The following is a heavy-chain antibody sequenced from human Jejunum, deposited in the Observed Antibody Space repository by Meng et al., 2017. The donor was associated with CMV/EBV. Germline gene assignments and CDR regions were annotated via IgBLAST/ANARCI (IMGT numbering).Heavy chain of an antibody. CDR1: GFSFCDNY. Sequence: VGCVGCGGCLSEPAGLLRLSCKAYGFSFCDNYMTWSRHTSGKGPEWLVYISGSSTVTNDADSVKGRFTISRDNVNNLLYLQMNSLRADDTAVYYCTRDPRAFDYWGQGTLVTVSS. CDR2: ISGSSTVT. J-gene: IGHJ4*02. V-gene: IGHV3-11*05. CDR3: TRDPRAFDY.